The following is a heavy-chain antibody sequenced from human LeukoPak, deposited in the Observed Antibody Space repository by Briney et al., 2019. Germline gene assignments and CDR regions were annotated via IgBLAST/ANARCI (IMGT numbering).Heavy chain of an antibody. D-gene: IGHD3-10*01. Sequence: GASVKVSCKASGYTFTGYCVHWVRQAPGQGLEWIGRINPNADITTYAQKFQGRVTMTTDTSTSTAYMELRSLRSDDTAVYYCARDGPADQIWFGERNPTDYWGQGTLVTVSS. CDR3: ARDGPADQIWFGERNPTDY. V-gene: IGHV1-2*06. CDR1: GYTFTGYC. CDR2: INPNADIT. J-gene: IGHJ4*02.